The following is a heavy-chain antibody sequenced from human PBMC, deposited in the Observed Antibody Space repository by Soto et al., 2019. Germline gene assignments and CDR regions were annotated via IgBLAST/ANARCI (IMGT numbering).Heavy chain of an antibody. V-gene: IGHV1-3*01. CDR2: INAANGNV. D-gene: IGHD6-19*01. J-gene: IGHJ5*02. Sequence: QVQLVQSGAEVKKPGASVKVSFKASGYTFSSYALHWVRQAPGQRLEWMGWINAANGNVKYSQKFQGRVTITRDTSASPAYMELSSLRSEDPAVYYCARAVGQFDPWGQGTLVTVSS. CDR3: ARAVGQFDP. CDR1: GYTFSSYA.